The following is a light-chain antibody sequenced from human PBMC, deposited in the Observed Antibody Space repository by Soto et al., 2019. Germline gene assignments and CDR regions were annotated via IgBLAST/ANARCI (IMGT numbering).Light chain of an antibody. CDR1: SSDVGGYNY. V-gene: IGLV2-14*01. Sequence: QSALTQPASVSGSPGQSITISCTGTSSDVGGYNYVSLYQQHPGKAPKLMIYEVTNRPSGVSNRFSGSKSGNTASLTISGLQAEDETHYYCSSYTSSSTVVFGGGTKVTVL. CDR3: SSYTSSSTVV. J-gene: IGLJ2*01. CDR2: EVT.